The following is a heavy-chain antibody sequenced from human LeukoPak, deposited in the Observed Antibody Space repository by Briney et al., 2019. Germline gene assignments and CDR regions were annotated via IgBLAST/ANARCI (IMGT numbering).Heavy chain of an antibody. CDR1: GYSISSGYY. CDR2: IYHSGST. Sequence: SETLSLTCAVSGYSISSGYYWGWIRQPPGKGLEWIGSIYHSGSTYYNPSLKSRVTISVDTSKNRFSLKLSSVTAADTAVYYCARSDFWSGYYDYWGQGTLVTVSS. J-gene: IGHJ4*02. V-gene: IGHV4-38-2*01. CDR3: ARSDFWSGYYDY. D-gene: IGHD3-3*01.